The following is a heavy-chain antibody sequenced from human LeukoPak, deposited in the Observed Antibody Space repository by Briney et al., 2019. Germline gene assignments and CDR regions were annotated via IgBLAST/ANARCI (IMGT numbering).Heavy chain of an antibody. Sequence: SETLSLTCIVSGGSMSSFYWSWIRQTPGKGLEWIGYIYYRGSTNYNPSLKSRVTISVDSSKNQFSLKLSSVTAADTAVYHCARLTDYGANSPFNYFDLWGRGTLVTVSS. CDR2: IYYRGST. D-gene: IGHD4-23*01. CDR3: ARLTDYGANSPFNYFDL. V-gene: IGHV4-59*08. CDR1: GGSMSSFY. J-gene: IGHJ2*01.